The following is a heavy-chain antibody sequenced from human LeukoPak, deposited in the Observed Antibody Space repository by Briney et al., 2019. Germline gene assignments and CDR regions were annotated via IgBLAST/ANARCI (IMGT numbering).Heavy chain of an antibody. CDR2: INPNSGGT. J-gene: IGHJ3*02. CDR1: GYTFTGYY. D-gene: IGHD4-17*01. Sequence: ASVKVSCKASGYTFTGYYMHWVRQAPGQGLEWMGWINPNSGGTNYAQKLQGRVTMTTDTSTSTAYMELRSLRSDDTAVYYCARVYGDYGDAFDIWGQGTMVTVSS. CDR3: ARVYGDYGDAFDI. V-gene: IGHV1-2*02.